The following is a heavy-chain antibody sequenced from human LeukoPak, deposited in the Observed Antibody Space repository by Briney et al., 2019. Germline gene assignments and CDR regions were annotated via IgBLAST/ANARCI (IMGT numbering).Heavy chain of an antibody. CDR2: INHSGST. Sequence: LETLSLTCAVYGGSFSGYYWSWIRQPPGKGLEWIGEINHSGSTNYNPSLKSRVTISVDTSKNQFSLKLSSVTAADTAVYYCARGRRGYFDWFYYYYGMDVWGQGTTVTVSS. V-gene: IGHV4-34*01. CDR3: ARGRRGYFDWFYYYYGMDV. J-gene: IGHJ6*02. D-gene: IGHD3-9*01. CDR1: GGSFSGYY.